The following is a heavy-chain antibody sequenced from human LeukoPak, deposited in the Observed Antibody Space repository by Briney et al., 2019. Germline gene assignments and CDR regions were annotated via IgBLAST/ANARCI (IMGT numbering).Heavy chain of an antibody. D-gene: IGHD2-2*01. CDR2: INHSGST. Sequence: SETLSLTCAVYGGSFSGYYWSWIRQPPGKGLEWIGEINHSGSTNYNPSLKSRVTISVDTSKNQFSLKLSSVTAADTAVYYCARGIVVVPAIPFGWFDPWGQGTLVTVSS. J-gene: IGHJ5*02. CDR3: ARGIVVVPAIPFGWFDP. V-gene: IGHV4-34*01. CDR1: GGSFSGYY.